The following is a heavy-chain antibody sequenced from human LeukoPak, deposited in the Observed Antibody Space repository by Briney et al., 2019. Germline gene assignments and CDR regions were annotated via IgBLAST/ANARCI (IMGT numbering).Heavy chain of an antibody. D-gene: IGHD1-14*01. CDR2: IRYDGSRK. CDR3: ARNPVTGFDY. V-gene: IGHV3-30*02. Sequence: GGSLRLSCAASGFTFSSYGMHWVRQAPGKGLEWVAFIRYDGSRKYYADSVKGRFTISRDNAKNSLYLQMNSLRAEDTAVYYCARNPVTGFDYWGQGTLVTVSS. J-gene: IGHJ4*02. CDR1: GFTFSSYG.